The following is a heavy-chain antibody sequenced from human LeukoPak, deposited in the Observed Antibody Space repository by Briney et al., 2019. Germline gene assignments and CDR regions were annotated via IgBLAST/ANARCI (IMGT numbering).Heavy chain of an antibody. Sequence: AGGSLRLSCAASGFTVSSNFMSWVRQAPGKGLEWVSVIYSGGSTYYADSVKGRFTFSRDNSKNTLYLQMNSLRVEDTAVYYCALGLVTDYWGQGTLVTVSS. CDR3: ALGLVTDY. D-gene: IGHD3-9*01. V-gene: IGHV3-66*01. CDR1: GFTVSSNF. J-gene: IGHJ4*02. CDR2: IYSGGST.